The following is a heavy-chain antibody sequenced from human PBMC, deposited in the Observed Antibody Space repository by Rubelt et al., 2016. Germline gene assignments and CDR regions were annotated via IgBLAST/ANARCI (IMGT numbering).Heavy chain of an antibody. CDR1: GGSISSSSYY. D-gene: IGHD5/OR15-5a*01. V-gene: IGHV4-31*03. J-gene: IGHJ3*02. CDR2: IYYRGST. Sequence: QLQLQESGPGLVKPSETLSLTCTVSGGSISSSSYYWGWIRQPPGTGLEWIGYIYYRGSTYSNPSLTSRVTISVDTSKNQFSLKMSVVTAAETAVDYCARVPSSICAFDIWGQGTMVTVSS. CDR3: ARVPSSICAFDI.